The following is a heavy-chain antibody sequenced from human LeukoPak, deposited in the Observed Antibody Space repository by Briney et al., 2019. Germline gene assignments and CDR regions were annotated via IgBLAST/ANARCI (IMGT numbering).Heavy chain of an antibody. CDR1: GYSFTSFW. V-gene: IGHV5-51*01. Sequence: GESLKISCKGSGYSFTSFWIAWVRQMPGKGLEWMGIIYPGDSDTRYSPSFQGQVTFSADKSINTAYLQWSSLRASDTAMYYCTRQEGYYDSSGNYYYYGMDVWGQGTTVTVSS. CDR2: IYPGDSDT. CDR3: TRQEGYYDSSGNYYYYGMDV. D-gene: IGHD3-22*01. J-gene: IGHJ6*02.